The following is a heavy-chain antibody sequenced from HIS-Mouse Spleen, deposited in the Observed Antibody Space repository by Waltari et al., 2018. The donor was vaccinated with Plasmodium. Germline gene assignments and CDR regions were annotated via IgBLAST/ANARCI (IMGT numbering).Heavy chain of an antibody. CDR3: ARGPGDIVATTFDY. Sequence: QVQLQQWGAGLLKPSETLSLTCAVSGGSSSGYYWSWTRQPPGKGLEWIGEIKHSGSTNYNPSLKSRVTISVDTSKNQFSLKLSSVTAADTAVYYCARGPGDIVATTFDYWGQGTLVTVSS. CDR2: IKHSGST. CDR1: GGSSSGYY. V-gene: IGHV4-34*01. J-gene: IGHJ4*02. D-gene: IGHD5-12*01.